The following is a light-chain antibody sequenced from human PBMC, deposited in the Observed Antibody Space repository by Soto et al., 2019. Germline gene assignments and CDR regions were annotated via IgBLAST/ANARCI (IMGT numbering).Light chain of an antibody. CDR1: QGVSSD. V-gene: IGKV3-15*01. Sequence: EIVMTQSPATLSVSPGERATLSCRASQGVSSDLAWYQQNPGQAPRLLVYRASTRVTGIPARFSSSGSGTEFTLTISSLQSEDFAVYYCQQYHNWPGTFGQGTKLEIK. CDR3: QQYHNWPGT. J-gene: IGKJ2*01. CDR2: RAS.